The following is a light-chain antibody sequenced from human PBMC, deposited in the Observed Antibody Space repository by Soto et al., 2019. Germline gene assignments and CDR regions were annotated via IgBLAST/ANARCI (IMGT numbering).Light chain of an antibody. V-gene: IGKV3-11*01. CDR1: QSVSSY. Sequence: EIVLTQSPATLSLSPGERATLSCRASQSVSSYLAWYQQKPGQAPRLLIYDASNRATGIPARFSGSGSGTDFTLTISSLEPEDFAVYYRQHPFTFGPGTKVDIK. CDR2: DAS. J-gene: IGKJ3*01. CDR3: QHPFT.